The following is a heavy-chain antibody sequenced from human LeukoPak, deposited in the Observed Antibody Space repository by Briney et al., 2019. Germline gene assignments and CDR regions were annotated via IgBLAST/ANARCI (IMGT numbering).Heavy chain of an antibody. J-gene: IGHJ6*03. Sequence: GASVKVPCKTSGYTFVTKPISWVRQAPGQGLEWLGWINPNSGGTNYAQKFQGRVTMTRDTSISTAYMELSRLRSDDTAVYYCARAASPPNYYYYYMDVWGKGTTVTVSS. CDR1: GYTFVTKP. CDR3: ARAASPPNYYYYYMDV. CDR2: INPNSGGT. V-gene: IGHV1-2*02.